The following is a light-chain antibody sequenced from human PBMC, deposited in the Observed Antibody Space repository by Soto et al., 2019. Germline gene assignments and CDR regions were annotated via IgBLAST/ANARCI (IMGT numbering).Light chain of an antibody. Sequence: QSVLTQPPSVSGAPGQRVTISCTGSTSNIGAGYEVHWYQQVPGTAPKLLVSGHNIRPSGVPDRFSGFKSGASASLVITGLQAEDEADYYCSSYVGDSAYAFGTGTKLNVL. CDR3: SSYVGDSAYA. V-gene: IGLV1-40*01. J-gene: IGLJ1*01. CDR1: TSNIGAGYE. CDR2: GHN.